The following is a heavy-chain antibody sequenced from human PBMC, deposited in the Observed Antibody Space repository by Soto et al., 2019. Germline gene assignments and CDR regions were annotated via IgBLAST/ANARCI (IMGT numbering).Heavy chain of an antibody. D-gene: IGHD4-17*01. CDR1: GDSVTSGSYF. V-gene: IGHV4-61*01. Sequence: SETLSLTCSGSGDSVTSGSYFWSWIRQPPGKGLEWIGYISHSGSTDYHPSLASRLTISLDTSKSQFSLRLSSVTTADTAVYYCARETYGDYVGYFDPWGQGIQVT. J-gene: IGHJ5*02. CDR3: ARETYGDYVGYFDP. CDR2: ISHSGST.